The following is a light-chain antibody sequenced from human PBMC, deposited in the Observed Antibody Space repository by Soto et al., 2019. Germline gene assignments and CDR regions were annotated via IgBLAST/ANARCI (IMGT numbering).Light chain of an antibody. Sequence: DIILTQSPATLSLSPGERATLSCRASQSVSSYLAWYQQKPGQPPRLLIYDAFNRATGIPARISGSGSGTDFTLTISGLEPEDFAVYYCQQRINWPLTFGGGTKVEI. V-gene: IGKV3-11*01. CDR3: QQRINWPLT. CDR2: DAF. J-gene: IGKJ4*01. CDR1: QSVSSY.